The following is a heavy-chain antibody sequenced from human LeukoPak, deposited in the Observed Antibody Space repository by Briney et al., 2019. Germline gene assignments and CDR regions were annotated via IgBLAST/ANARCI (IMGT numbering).Heavy chain of an antibody. V-gene: IGHV3-30*18. J-gene: IGHJ4*02. CDR1: GFTFSSYG. D-gene: IGHD1-26*01. CDR3: AKDPSPLIVGATID. Sequence: TGGSLRLSCAASGFTFSSYGMHWVRQAPGKGLEWVAVISYDGSNKYYADSVKGRFTISRDNSKNTLYLQMNSLRAEDTAVYYCAKDPSPLIVGATIDWGQGTLVTVSS. CDR2: ISYDGSNK.